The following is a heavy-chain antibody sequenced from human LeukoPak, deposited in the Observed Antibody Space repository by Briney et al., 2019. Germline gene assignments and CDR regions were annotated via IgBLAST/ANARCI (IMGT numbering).Heavy chain of an antibody. CDR1: GLTFSTYA. CDR3: AKDRRLDIVINYFDY. CDR2: ISGSAGTT. V-gene: IGHV3-23*01. Sequence: GGSLRLSCAASGLTFSTYAMSWVRQAPGKGLEWVSTISGSAGTTYYADSVKGRFTISRDDSKNTLYLQTNSLRDEDTAVYYCAKDRRLDIVINYFDYWGQGTLVTVSS. D-gene: IGHD5-12*01. J-gene: IGHJ4*02.